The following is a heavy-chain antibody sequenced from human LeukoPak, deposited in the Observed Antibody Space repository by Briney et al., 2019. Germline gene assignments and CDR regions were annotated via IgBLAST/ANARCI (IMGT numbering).Heavy chain of an antibody. V-gene: IGHV4-34*01. J-gene: IGHJ4*02. CDR1: GGSFSGYY. CDR3: ARHWGWGPFDY. Sequence: PSETLSLTCAVYGGSFSGYYWSWIRQPPGKGLEWIGEINHSGNTNYNPSLKSRVTISVDTSKNQFSLKLSSVTAADTAVYYCARHWGWGPFDYWGQGTLVTVSS. D-gene: IGHD7-27*01. CDR2: INHSGNT.